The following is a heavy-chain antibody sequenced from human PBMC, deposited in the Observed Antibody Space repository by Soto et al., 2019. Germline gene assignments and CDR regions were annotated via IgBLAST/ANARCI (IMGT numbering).Heavy chain of an antibody. V-gene: IGHV4-31*03. J-gene: IGHJ4*02. CDR2: IYYSGST. D-gene: IGHD3-22*01. Sequence: SETLSLTCTVSGGSISSGGYYWSWIRQHPGKGLEWIGYIYYSGSTYYNPSLKSRVTISVDTSKNQFSLKLSSVTAADTAVYYCARSTYYYDSSGYYDYRGQGTLVTVSS. CDR3: ARSTYYYDSSGYYDY. CDR1: GGSISSGGYY.